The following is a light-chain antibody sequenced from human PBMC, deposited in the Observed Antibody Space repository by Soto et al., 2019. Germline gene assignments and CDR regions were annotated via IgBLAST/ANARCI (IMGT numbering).Light chain of an antibody. CDR1: NSNIGRYS. CDR2: SDD. V-gene: IGLV1-44*01. CDR3: AAWDDNLNGPL. Sequence: QSVLTQPPSLSGTPGQRVTISCSGSNSNIGRYSVNWNQHFPGTAPKILIYSDDEPPSGVPDRFSGSKSGTSASLAISGLQSEDEAEYYCAAWDDNLNGPLFGGGTKVTVL. J-gene: IGLJ3*02.